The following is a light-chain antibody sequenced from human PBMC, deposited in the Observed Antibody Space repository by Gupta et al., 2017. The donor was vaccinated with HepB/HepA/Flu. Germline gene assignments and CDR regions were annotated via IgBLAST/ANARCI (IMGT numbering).Light chain of an antibody. Sequence: QSVLTQQPSVSGAPGQRVTISCTGSSSNIGAGYDVHWYQQLPGTAPKLLIDGTSNRTSGVPDRFSGSKSGTSASLAITGLQAEDEADYYCQSYDSSLSCWVLGGGTKLTVL. CDR1: SSNIGAGYD. CDR2: GTS. V-gene: IGLV1-40*01. CDR3: QSYDSSLSCWV. J-gene: IGLJ3*02.